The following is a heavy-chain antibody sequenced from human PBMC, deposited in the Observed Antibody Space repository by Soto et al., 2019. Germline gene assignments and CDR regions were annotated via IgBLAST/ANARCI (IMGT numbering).Heavy chain of an antibody. CDR1: GGTFSSYA. CDR3: ARDTVTTTPLAHYGMDV. D-gene: IGHD4-4*01. Sequence: QVQLVQSGAEVKKPGSSVKVSCKASGGTFSSYAISWVRQAPGQGLEWMGGIIPIFGTANYAQKFQGRVTITADEPTSTAYMELSSLRSEDTAVYYCARDTVTTTPLAHYGMDVWGQGTTVTVSS. V-gene: IGHV1-69*12. CDR2: IIPIFGTA. J-gene: IGHJ6*02.